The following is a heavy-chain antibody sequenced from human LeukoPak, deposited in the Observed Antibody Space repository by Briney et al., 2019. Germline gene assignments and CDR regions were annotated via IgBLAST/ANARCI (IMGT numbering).Heavy chain of an antibody. J-gene: IGHJ5*02. Sequence: GGSLRLSCAASGFTFSSYAMSWVRQAPGKGLEWVSAISGSGGSTYYADSVKGRFTISRDNSKNTLYLQMNSLRAEDTAVYYCAKEPWEPFGEGRNWFDPWGQGTLVTVSS. CDR3: AKEPWEPFGEGRNWFDP. CDR2: ISGSGGST. V-gene: IGHV3-23*01. CDR1: GFTFSSYA. D-gene: IGHD3-10*01.